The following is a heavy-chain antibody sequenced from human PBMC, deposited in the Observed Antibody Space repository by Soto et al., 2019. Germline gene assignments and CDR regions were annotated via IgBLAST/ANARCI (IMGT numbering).Heavy chain of an antibody. J-gene: IGHJ6*02. D-gene: IGHD3-10*01. CDR3: ARGVGFGYYYYHMDL. CDR2: IYASGNT. CDR1: GASISDYY. V-gene: IGHV4-4*07. Sequence: SETLSLTCTVSGASISDYYWSWIRQPAGKGLECIGRIYASGNTNYNPSLKSRVTMSVDTSKNQFSLTLTSVTAADTAVYYCARGVGFGYYYYHMDLWGQGTTVTVSS.